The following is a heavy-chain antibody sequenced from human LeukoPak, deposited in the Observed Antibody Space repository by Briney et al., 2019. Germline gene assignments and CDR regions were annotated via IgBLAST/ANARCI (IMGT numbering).Heavy chain of an antibody. J-gene: IGHJ3*02. CDR1: GGSISSSSYY. CDR2: IYYSGST. D-gene: IGHD6-19*01. V-gene: IGHV4-39*01. Sequence: SETLSLTCTVSGGSISSSSYYWGWIRQPPGKGLEWIGSIYYSGSTYYNPSLKSRVTISVDTSKNQFSLKLSSVTAADTAVYYCAGRIAVAGNHAFDIWGQGTMVTVSS. CDR3: AGRIAVAGNHAFDI.